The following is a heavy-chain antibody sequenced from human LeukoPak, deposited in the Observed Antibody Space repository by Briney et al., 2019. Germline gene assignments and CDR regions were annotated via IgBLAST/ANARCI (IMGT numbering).Heavy chain of an antibody. CDR3: AKDLSYIGFGY. CDR2: ILYDGTKK. D-gene: IGHD2-15*01. Sequence: GGSLRLSCAASGFTFSRFGMHWVRQAPGQGLEWVAFILYDGTKKYYADSVKGRFTISRDNSKNTMYLQMNSLRAEDTAVYYCAKDLSYIGFGYWGQGTLVTVSS. CDR1: GFTFSRFG. J-gene: IGHJ4*02. V-gene: IGHV3-30*02.